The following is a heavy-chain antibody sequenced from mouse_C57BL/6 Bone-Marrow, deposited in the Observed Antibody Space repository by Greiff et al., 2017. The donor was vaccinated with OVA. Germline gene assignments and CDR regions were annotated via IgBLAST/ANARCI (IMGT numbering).Heavy chain of an antibody. CDR1: GYTFTSYW. Sequence: QVQLQQPGAELVRPGSSVKLSCKASGYTFTSYWMHWVKQRPIQGLEWIGNIDPSDSETHYNQKFKDKATLTVDKSSSTAYMQLSSLTSEDSAVYYCARSAHYYGSSYWYVDVWGTGTTGTVSS. J-gene: IGHJ1*03. D-gene: IGHD1-1*01. CDR3: ARSAHYYGSSYWYVDV. V-gene: IGHV1-52*01. CDR2: IDPSDSET.